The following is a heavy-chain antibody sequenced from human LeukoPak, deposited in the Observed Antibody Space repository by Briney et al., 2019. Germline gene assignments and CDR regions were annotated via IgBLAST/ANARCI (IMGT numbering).Heavy chain of an antibody. CDR1: GGSINSYY. J-gene: IGHJ4*02. Sequence: SETLSLTCTVSGGSINSYYWSWIRQPPGKGLEFIGYIWNGGSTNYNPSLKSRVTISRDTSKNQFSLKLSSVTAADTAVYYCAGRDYWGQGTLVTVSS. CDR3: AGRDY. CDR2: IWNGGST. V-gene: IGHV4-4*09.